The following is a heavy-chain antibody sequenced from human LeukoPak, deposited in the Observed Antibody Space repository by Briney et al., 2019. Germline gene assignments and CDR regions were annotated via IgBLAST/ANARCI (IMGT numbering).Heavy chain of an antibody. J-gene: IGHJ5*02. D-gene: IGHD2-2*01. CDR1: GGSISIYH. V-gene: IGHV4-59*01. CDR2: IYYSGST. Sequence: PSETLSLTCTVSGGSISIYHWSWIPQPPGKGLEWIGYIYYSGSTNYNPSLKSRVTISVDTSKNQFSLKLSSVTAADTAVYYCARDRYCSSTSCYGGLDPWGQGTLVTVSS. CDR3: ARDRYCSSTSCYGGLDP.